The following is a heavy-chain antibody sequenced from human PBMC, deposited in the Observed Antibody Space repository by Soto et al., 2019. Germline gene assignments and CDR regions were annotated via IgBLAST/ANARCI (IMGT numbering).Heavy chain of an antibody. D-gene: IGHD7-27*01. V-gene: IGHV4-4*07. J-gene: IGHJ3*02. Sequence: SETLSLTCTVSGDSMSSYYWNWIRQPAGKGLEWIGRISATGRTSYMSSLKSRITLSVDTSKNQFSLNLKFVTAADTAVYFCARDQSGAADIWGQGTMVTVSS. CDR1: GDSMSSYY. CDR3: ARDQSGAADI. CDR2: ISATGRT.